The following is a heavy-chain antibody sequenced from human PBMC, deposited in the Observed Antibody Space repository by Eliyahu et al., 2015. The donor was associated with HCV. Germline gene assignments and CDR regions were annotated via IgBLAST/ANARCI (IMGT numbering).Heavy chain of an antibody. CDR1: GXXFSXYV. CDR3: AKNKALGGYYGSGAPDAFDV. J-gene: IGHJ3*01. V-gene: IGHV3-21*01. CDR2: ISSSSSYI. Sequence: EVQLVESGGGLVKPGGSLRLSCAASGXXFSXYVXXWVRQAPGKGLEWVSSISSSSSYIYYADSVKGRFTISRDNAKNSLFLQVNSLREEDTAVYYCAKNKALGGYYGSGAPDAFDVWGQGTMVTVSS. D-gene: IGHD3-10*01.